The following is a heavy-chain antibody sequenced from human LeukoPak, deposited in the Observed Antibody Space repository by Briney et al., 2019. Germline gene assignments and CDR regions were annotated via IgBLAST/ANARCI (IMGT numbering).Heavy chain of an antibody. CDR1: GYTFTGYY. Sequence: ASVKVSCKASGYTFTGYYMHWVRQAPGQGLEWMGWINPNSGGTNYAQKFQGRVTMTRDTSISTAYMELSRLGSDDTAVYYCARERTLTSCYDYWGQGTLVTVSS. CDR2: INPNSGGT. CDR3: ARERTLTSCYDY. J-gene: IGHJ4*02. D-gene: IGHD2-15*01. V-gene: IGHV1-2*02.